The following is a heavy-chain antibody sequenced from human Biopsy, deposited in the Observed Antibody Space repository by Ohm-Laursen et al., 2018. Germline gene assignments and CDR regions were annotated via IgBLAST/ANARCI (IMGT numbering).Heavy chain of an antibody. CDR3: ARGGYDYDY. V-gene: IGHV1-8*01. D-gene: IGHD5-12*01. CDR2: MTPKTGKT. J-gene: IGHJ4*02. Sequence: GASVKVSCKASGYTFTDYDINWVRQASGQGLEWVGWMTPKTGKTGYTQKLQGRLTMTRDTSTSTPYMELSSLRSEDTAIYYCARGGYDYDYWGQGTLVTVSS. CDR1: GYTFTDYD.